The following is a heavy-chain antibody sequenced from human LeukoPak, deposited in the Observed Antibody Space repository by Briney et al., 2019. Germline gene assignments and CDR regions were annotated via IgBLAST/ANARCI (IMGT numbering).Heavy chain of an antibody. CDR3: ARDEGDCSSTSCYYYYYGMDV. V-gene: IGHV1-69*13. J-gene: IGHJ6*02. D-gene: IGHD2-2*01. CDR1: GGTFSSYA. Sequence: ASVKVSCKASGGTFSSYAISWVRQAPGQGLEWMGGIIPIFGTANYAQKFQGRVTITADESTSTAYMELSSLRSEDTAVYYCARDEGDCSSTSCYYYYYGMDVWGQGTTVTVSS. CDR2: IIPIFGTA.